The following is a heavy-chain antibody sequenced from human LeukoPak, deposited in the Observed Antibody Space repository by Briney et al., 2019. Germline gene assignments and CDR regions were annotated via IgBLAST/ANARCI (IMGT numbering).Heavy chain of an antibody. Sequence: SGTLSLTCAVSGGSISSSNHYWGWIRQPPGKGLEWIGSLSSGGSTYYNPSLKSRVTISVDTSKNQFSLRLSSMTAADTAVYYCARHRYGDYNYWGQGTLVTVSS. CDR1: GGSISSSNHY. D-gene: IGHD4-17*01. J-gene: IGHJ4*02. V-gene: IGHV4-39*01. CDR2: LSSGGST. CDR3: ARHRYGDYNY.